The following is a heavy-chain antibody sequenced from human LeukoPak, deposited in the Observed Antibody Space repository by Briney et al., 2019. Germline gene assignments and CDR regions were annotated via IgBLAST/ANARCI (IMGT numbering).Heavy chain of an antibody. J-gene: IGHJ5*02. Sequence: PSETLSLTCTVSGGSINDYYWSCIRQPPGKGLEWIGYISYSGSTNYNPSLKSRVTISRDTSKNQFSLNVSSVTAADTAVYYCARTYYDSGGNWFDPWGQGTLVTVSS. CDR2: ISYSGST. CDR1: GGSINDYY. D-gene: IGHD3-22*01. CDR3: ARTYYDSGGNWFDP. V-gene: IGHV4-59*01.